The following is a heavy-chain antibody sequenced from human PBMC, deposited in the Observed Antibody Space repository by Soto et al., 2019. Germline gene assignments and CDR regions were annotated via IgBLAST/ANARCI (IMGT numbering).Heavy chain of an antibody. Sequence: QVQLVQSGGEVKQPGASVKVSCKTSGYTFSNYGISWVRQAPGQGLEWVGWISGYNGNTKHAQNVQGRVTLTTDTSTSTAYMELRNLTSDDTAVYYCARDRDTSGWYRSNYWGQGTLVSVSS. CDR3: ARDRDTSGWYRSNY. CDR2: ISGYNGNT. J-gene: IGHJ4*02. V-gene: IGHV1-18*01. CDR1: GYTFSNYG. D-gene: IGHD6-19*01.